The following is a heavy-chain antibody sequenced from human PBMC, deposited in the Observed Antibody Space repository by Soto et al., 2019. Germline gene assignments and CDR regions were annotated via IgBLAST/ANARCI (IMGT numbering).Heavy chain of an antibody. CDR1: GGSILDSTYY. CDR3: ARQASGYYSGWFDP. Sequence: QLLLQESGPGLVKPSETLSLTCTVSGGSILDSTYYWAWIRQSPGKGLEWIGTIFYSGGTFYTPSLKTRVTRCVNPSTNHSPLKLSSVTAADTAVYYCARQASGYYSGWFDPWGQGTLVTVSS. D-gene: IGHD3-22*01. CDR2: IFYSGGT. J-gene: IGHJ5*02. V-gene: IGHV4-39*01.